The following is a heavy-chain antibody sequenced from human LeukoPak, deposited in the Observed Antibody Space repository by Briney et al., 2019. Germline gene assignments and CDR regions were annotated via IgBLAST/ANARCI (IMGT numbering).Heavy chain of an antibody. CDR2: ISVSGDNT. CDR3: AKYVSAKGPPYALDV. Sequence: PGGSLRLACAASEFTFTSYAMQWVRQAPGKGLEWVSGISVSGDNTWYADAVKGRFTISRDKSRNTLHLQMNSLRAGDTAVYYCAKYVSAKGPPYALDVWGQGTTVTVSS. D-gene: IGHD2/OR15-2a*01. V-gene: IGHV3-23*01. J-gene: IGHJ6*02. CDR1: EFTFTSYA.